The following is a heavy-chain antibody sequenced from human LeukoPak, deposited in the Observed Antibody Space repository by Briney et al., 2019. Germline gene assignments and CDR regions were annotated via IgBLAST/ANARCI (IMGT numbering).Heavy chain of an antibody. CDR2: IYYSGST. J-gene: IGHJ4*02. D-gene: IGHD5-18*01. CDR3: ARDRGGYTYSHDY. CDR1: GGSISSYY. Sequence: PSETLSLTCTVSGGSISSYYWSWIRQPPGKGLEWIGSIYYSGSTNYNPSLKSRVTISMDKSKNQLSLKLNFVTAADTAVYYCARDRGGYTYSHDYWGQGTLVTVSS. V-gene: IGHV4-59*12.